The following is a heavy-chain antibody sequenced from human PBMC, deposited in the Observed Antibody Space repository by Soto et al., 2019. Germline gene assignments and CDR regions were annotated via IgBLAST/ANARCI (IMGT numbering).Heavy chain of an antibody. CDR1: GFTFSSYW. Sequence: GGSLRLSCAASGFTFSSYWMSWVRQAPGKGLEWVANIKQDGSEKYYVDSVKCRFTISRDNAKNSLYLQMNSLRAEDTAVYYCARNGVAVAGTGYYYYYGMDVWGQGTTGNVSS. D-gene: IGHD6-19*01. CDR3: ARNGVAVAGTGYYYYYGMDV. CDR2: IKQDGSEK. V-gene: IGHV3-7*01. J-gene: IGHJ6*02.